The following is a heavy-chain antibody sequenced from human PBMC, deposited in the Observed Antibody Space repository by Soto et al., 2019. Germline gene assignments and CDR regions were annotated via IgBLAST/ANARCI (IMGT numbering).Heavy chain of an antibody. V-gene: IGHV4-30-2*01. Sequence: PSETLSLTCAVSGGSISSGGYSWSWIRQPPGKGLEWIGYIYHSGSTYYNPSLKSRVTISVDRFKNQFSLKLSSVTAADTAVYYCARLDSSSWYEPFDYWGQGTLVTVSS. CDR3: ARLDSSSWYEPFDY. J-gene: IGHJ4*02. CDR1: GGSISSGGYS. CDR2: IYHSGST. D-gene: IGHD6-13*01.